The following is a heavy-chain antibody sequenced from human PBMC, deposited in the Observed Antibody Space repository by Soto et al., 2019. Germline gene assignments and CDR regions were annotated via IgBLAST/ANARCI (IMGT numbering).Heavy chain of an antibody. V-gene: IGHV5-10-1*01. D-gene: IGHD2-2*02. CDR3: ARHDCSSTRCYNFGMDV. Sequence: ESLKISCKGSGYSFTNYWISWVRQMPGKGLEWMGRIDPSDSYIKYSPSFQGHVTISADNSISTAYLQWSSLKASDTAMYYCARHDCSSTRCYNFGMDVWGQGTTVTVSS. J-gene: IGHJ6*02. CDR2: IDPSDSYI. CDR1: GYSFTNYW.